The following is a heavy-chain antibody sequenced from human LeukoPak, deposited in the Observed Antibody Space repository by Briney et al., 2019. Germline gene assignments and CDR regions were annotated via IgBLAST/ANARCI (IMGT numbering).Heavy chain of an antibody. D-gene: IGHD1-26*01. CDR2: ISGSVGST. CDR1: GFTFSSYA. Sequence: PGRSLRLSCAASGFTFSSYAMSWVRQAPGKGPEWVSAISGSVGSTYYAGSVKGRFIISRDNYENTLDLQMNSLSAEDTAVYYCAKAPGATHFDYWGQGTLVIVSS. CDR3: AKAPGATHFDY. V-gene: IGHV3-23*01. J-gene: IGHJ4*02.